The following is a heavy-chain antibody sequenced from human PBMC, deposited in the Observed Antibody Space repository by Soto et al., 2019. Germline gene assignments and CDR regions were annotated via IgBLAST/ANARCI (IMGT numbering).Heavy chain of an antibody. D-gene: IGHD2-15*01. CDR2: IIPIFGTA. V-gene: IGHV1-69*13. CDR3: AREGEPDCSGGSCYSALGMDV. J-gene: IGHJ6*02. CDR1: GGTFSSYA. Sequence: SVKVFCKASGGTFSSYAISWVRQAPGQGLEWMGGIIPIFGTANYAQKFQGRVTITADESTSTAYMELSSLRSEDTAVYYCAREGEPDCSGGSCYSALGMDVWGQ.